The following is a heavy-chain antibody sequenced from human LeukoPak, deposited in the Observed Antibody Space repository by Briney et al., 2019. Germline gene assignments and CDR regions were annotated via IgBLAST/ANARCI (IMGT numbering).Heavy chain of an antibody. CDR2: ISSGGTYE. CDR3: ARDSTYYYDSGSSGPHYFDN. J-gene: IGHJ4*02. CDR1: GFTFSNYA. D-gene: IGHD3-10*01. V-gene: IGHV3-30*01. Sequence: PGGSLRLSCAACGFTFSNYAMHWVRQAPGKGLEWVSLISSGGTYEYYADSVKGRFTISRDNSKNTLYLQLNSLRAEDTAVYYCARDSTYYYDSGSSGPHYFDNWGQGTLVTVSS.